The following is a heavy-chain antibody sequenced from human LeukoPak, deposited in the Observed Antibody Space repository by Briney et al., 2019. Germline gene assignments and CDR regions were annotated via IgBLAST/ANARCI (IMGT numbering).Heavy chain of an antibody. D-gene: IGHD2-21*02. CDR2: IHYSGST. J-gene: IGHJ4*02. Sequence: SETLSLTCTVSDGSISGYYWSWIRQPPGKGLEWIGYIHYSGSTRYNPSLENRVTISVDTSKNQFSLNLTSVTAADTAVYYCASRAAFCGDDCFRFDFWGQGTLVTVSS. CDR1: DGSISGYY. CDR3: ASRAAFCGDDCFRFDF. V-gene: IGHV4-59*01.